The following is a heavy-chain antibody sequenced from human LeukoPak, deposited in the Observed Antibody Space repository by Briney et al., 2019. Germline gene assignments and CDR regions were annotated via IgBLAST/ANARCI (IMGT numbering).Heavy chain of an antibody. D-gene: IGHD2-21*01. J-gene: IGHJ4*02. Sequence: GGSLRLSCAASGFTFSSYWMSWVRQAPGKGLEWVSATSSSDAGTYHADSVRGRFTISRDNSKNTLYLQMNSLRVEDAAVYYCARAPVTSCRGAYCYPFDYWGQGTLVTVSS. CDR1: GFTFSSYW. CDR3: ARAPVTSCRGAYCYPFDY. V-gene: IGHV3-23*01. CDR2: TSSSDAGT.